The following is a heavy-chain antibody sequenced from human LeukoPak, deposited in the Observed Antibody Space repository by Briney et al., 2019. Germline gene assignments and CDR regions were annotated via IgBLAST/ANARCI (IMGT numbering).Heavy chain of an antibody. CDR2: INPNSGGT. D-gene: IGHD3-9*01. V-gene: IGHV1-2*02. Sequence: AASVKVSCKTSGYTFISYSITWVRQAPGQGLEWMGWINPNSGGTNYAQKFQGRVTMTRDTSISTAYMELSRLRSDDTAVYYCAREKFSDILTGYFDYWGQGTLVTVSS. CDR3: AREKFSDILTGYFDY. J-gene: IGHJ4*02. CDR1: GYTFISYS.